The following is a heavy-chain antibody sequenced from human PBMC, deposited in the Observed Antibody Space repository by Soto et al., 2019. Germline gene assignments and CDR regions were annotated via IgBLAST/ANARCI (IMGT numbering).Heavy chain of an antibody. V-gene: IGHV3-33*01. CDR3: VRDLLGSGGHFDY. J-gene: IGHJ4*02. CDR1: GFIFSSFG. D-gene: IGHD7-27*01. CDR2: IWYDGSNT. Sequence: GGSLRLSCAASGFIFSSFGMHWVRQAPGKGLEWVAHIWYDGSNTYFADSVKGRFTISRDNSRNTLYLQMNSLRAEDTAVYHCVRDLLGSGGHFDYWGQGTPVTVS.